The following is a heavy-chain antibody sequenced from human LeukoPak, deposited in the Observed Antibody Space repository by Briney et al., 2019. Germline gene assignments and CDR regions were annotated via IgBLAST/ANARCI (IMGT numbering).Heavy chain of an antibody. J-gene: IGHJ4*02. CDR1: GYTFTGYY. CDR2: INPNSGGT. D-gene: IGHD1-26*01. V-gene: IGHV1-2*02. CDR3: ARVGSRIVGATKILDY. Sequence: ASVKVSCXASGYTFTGYYMHWVRQAPGQGLEWMGWINPNSGGTNYAQKFQGRVTMTRDTSISTAYMELSRLRSDDTAVYYCARVGSRIVGATKILDYWGQGTLVTVSS.